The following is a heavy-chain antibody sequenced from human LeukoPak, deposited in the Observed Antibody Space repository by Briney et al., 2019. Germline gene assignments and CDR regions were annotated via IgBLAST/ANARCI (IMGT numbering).Heavy chain of an antibody. CDR2: IIPSFGTV. CDR3: ANERPVSSS. Sequence: SVKVSCKASGTTFRSYAINWVRQAPGQGLEWMGAIIPSFGTVKYAQKFQGRVTMTADESTSTAYMDLNYLRSDDTAVYYCANERPVSSSWGQGTLVTVSS. CDR1: GTTFRSYA. D-gene: IGHD6-13*01. J-gene: IGHJ4*02. V-gene: IGHV1-69*01.